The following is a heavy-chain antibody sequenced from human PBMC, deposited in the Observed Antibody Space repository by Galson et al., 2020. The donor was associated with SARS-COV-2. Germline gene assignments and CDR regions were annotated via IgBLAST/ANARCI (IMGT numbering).Heavy chain of an antibody. CDR2: IYYNRNT. V-gene: IGHV4-38-2*02. J-gene: IGHJ3*02. D-gene: IGHD6-13*01. Sequence: SETLSLTCIVSGYSISSGYYWDWIRQPPGKGLEWIGSIYYNRNTYYNPSLESRVTISIDTSKNNSSLKLSSVTATDTAVYYCARGYSSTLMDTFDMWCLGTMVTVSS. CDR3: ARGYSSTLMDTFDM. CDR1: GYSISSGYY.